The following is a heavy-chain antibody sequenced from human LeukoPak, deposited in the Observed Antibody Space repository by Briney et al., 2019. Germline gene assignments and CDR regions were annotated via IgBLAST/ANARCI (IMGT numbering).Heavy chain of an antibody. CDR2: ISSSSSTI. CDR1: GFTFSSYS. CDR3: ARGNDFWSGSYDY. V-gene: IGHV3-48*01. Sequence: GGSLRLSCAASGFTFSSYSMNWVRQAPGKGLEWVSYISSSSSTIYYADSVKGRFTISRDNAKNSLYLQMNSLRAEDTAVYYCARGNDFWSGSYDYWGQGTLVTVSS. J-gene: IGHJ4*02. D-gene: IGHD3-3*01.